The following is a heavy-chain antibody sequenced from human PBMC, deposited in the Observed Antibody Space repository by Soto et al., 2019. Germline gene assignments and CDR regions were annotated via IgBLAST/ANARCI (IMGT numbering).Heavy chain of an antibody. Sequence: RGSLRLSCAASGFTFSDYYMTWIRQAPGSGLEWVSYISSSSGTISYANSVKGRFTISRDNAQNSLYLQMTSLRAEDTAVYYCARGTYRSKTDFDYWGQGTLVTVSS. CDR1: GFTFSDYY. V-gene: IGHV3-11*01. CDR3: ARGTYRSKTDFDY. J-gene: IGHJ4*02. CDR2: ISSSSGTI. D-gene: IGHD6-13*01.